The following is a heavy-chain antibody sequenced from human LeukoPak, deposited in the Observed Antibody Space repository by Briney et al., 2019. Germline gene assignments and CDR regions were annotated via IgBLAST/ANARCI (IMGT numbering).Heavy chain of an antibody. CDR2: ISSSSSYI. CDR1: GFTFSSYS. J-gene: IGHJ6*03. V-gene: IGHV3-21*01. Sequence: GGSLRLSCAASGFTFSSYSMNWVRQAPGKGLEWVSSISSSSSYIYYADSVKGRFTISRDNAKNPLYLQMNSLRAEDTAVYYCARDLRLDYYYYYYMDVWGKGTTVTVSS. D-gene: IGHD6-25*01. CDR3: ARDLRLDYYYYYYMDV.